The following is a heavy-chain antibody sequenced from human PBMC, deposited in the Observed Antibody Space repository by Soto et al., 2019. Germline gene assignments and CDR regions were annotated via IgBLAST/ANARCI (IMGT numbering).Heavy chain of an antibody. Sequence: PGESLKISCKGSGCSFTSYWIGWVRQMPGKGLEWMGIIYPGDSDTRYSPSFQGQVTISADKSISTAYLQWSSLKASDTAMYYCARGFGYDILTGYYYYYGMDVWGQGTTVTVSS. CDR1: GCSFTSYW. J-gene: IGHJ6*02. V-gene: IGHV5-51*01. D-gene: IGHD3-9*01. CDR2: IYPGDSDT. CDR3: ARGFGYDILTGYYYYYGMDV.